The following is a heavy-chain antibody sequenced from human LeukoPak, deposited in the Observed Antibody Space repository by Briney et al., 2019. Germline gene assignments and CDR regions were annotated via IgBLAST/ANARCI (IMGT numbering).Heavy chain of an antibody. D-gene: IGHD5-18*01. CDR2: IYYSGST. CDR1: GGSISSYY. CDR3: ARGYSDAFDI. J-gene: IGHJ3*02. Sequence: SETLSLTCTVSGGSISSYYWSWIRQPPGKGLEWIGYIYYSGSTNYNPSLKSRVTISVDTSKNQFSLKLSSVTAADTAVYYCARGYSDAFDIWGQGTMVTVSS. V-gene: IGHV4-59*01.